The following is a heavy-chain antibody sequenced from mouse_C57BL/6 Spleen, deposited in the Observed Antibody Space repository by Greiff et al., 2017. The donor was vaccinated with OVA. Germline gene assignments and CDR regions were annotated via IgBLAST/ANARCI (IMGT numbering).Heavy chain of an antibody. D-gene: IGHD2-4*01. J-gene: IGHJ2*01. V-gene: IGHV1-9*01. Sequence: QVQLKESGAELMKPGASVKLSCKATGYTFTGYWIEWVKQRPGHGLEWIGELLPGSGSTNYTEKFKGKATFTADTSSNTAYMQLSSLTTEDSAIYYCARGASYYDYDGYYFDYWGQGTTLTVSS. CDR1: GYTFTGYW. CDR2: LLPGSGST. CDR3: ARGASYYDYDGYYFDY.